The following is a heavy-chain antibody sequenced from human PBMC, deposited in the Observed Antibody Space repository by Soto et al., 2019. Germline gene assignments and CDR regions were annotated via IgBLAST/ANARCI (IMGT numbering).Heavy chain of an antibody. CDR2: INPATGAA. CDR1: GYPVTAYY. J-gene: IGHJ3*02. Sequence: QLHLVQSGAVVKKPGASVTVSCSASGYPVTAYYMHWVRQAPGRGLEWMGGINPATGAAKYTQPSRGGVPMARDTSTGTVFRDLGGLPSGDPAFFSWPRGGGVGVAGSAAFDMWGQGTLVTVSS. D-gene: IGHD3-3*01. CDR3: PRGGGVGVAGSAAFDM. V-gene: IGHV1-2*02.